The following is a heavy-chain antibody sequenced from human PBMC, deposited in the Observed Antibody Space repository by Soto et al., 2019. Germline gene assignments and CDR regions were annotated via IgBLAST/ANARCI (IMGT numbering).Heavy chain of an antibody. CDR2: ISYDGSNK. D-gene: IGHD3-3*01. J-gene: IGHJ4*02. V-gene: IGHV3-30-3*01. CDR1: GFTFSSYA. CDR3: ATPPALGFLEWLPDY. Sequence: PGGSLRLSCAASGFTFSSYAMHWVRQAPGKGLEWVAVISYDGSNKYYAASVKGRFTISRDNSKNTLYLQMNSLRAEDTAVYYCATPPALGFLEWLPDYWGQGTLVTVSS.